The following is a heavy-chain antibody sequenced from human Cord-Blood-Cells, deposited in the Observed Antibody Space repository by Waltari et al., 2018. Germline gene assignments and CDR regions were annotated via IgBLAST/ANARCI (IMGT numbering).Heavy chain of an antibody. CDR1: GFTFSSYW. V-gene: IGHV3-74*01. Sequence: EVQLVESGGGLVQPGGSLRLSCAASGFTFSSYWMHWVRQAPGKGLVWVSRINSDGSSTSYADSVKGRFTISRDNAKNTLYLQMNSLRAEDTAVYYCARVPPTSYYDFWSGYYFDYWGQGTLVTVSS. CDR3: ARVPPTSYYDFWSGYYFDY. CDR2: INSDGSST. J-gene: IGHJ4*02. D-gene: IGHD3-3*01.